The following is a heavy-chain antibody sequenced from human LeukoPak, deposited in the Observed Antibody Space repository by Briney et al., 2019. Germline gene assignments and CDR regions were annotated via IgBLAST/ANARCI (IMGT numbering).Heavy chain of an antibody. CDR3: AKDKRYLGKESYYFDY. D-gene: IGHD3-9*01. CDR1: GFTVSSYY. V-gene: IGHV3-66*02. CDR2: MYSGGST. J-gene: IGHJ4*02. Sequence: GGSLRLSCAASGFTVSSYYMNWVRQAPGKGLEWVSVMYSGGSTYYADSVKGRFTISRDNFKNTLYLQMNSLRAEDTAVYYCAKDKRYLGKESYYFDYWGQGTLVTVSS.